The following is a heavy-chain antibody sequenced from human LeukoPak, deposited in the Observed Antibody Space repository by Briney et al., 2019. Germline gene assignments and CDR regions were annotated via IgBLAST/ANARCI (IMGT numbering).Heavy chain of an antibody. J-gene: IGHJ4*02. CDR1: GGSISSSRYY. CDR3: ARLNYYDNSGYSDY. D-gene: IGHD3-22*01. Sequence: SETLSLTCTVSGGSISSSRYYWGWIRQPPGKGLEWNGTIYYSGSAYYNPSLKSRVTLSVDTSRNQFSLRLSSVTAADTAVYYCARLNYYDNSGYSDYWGQGTLVTVSS. CDR2: IYYSGSA. V-gene: IGHV4-39*01.